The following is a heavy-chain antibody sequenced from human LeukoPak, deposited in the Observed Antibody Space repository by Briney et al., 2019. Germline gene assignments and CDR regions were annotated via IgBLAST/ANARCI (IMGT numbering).Heavy chain of an antibody. CDR3: ARRWLGDPYGMDV. V-gene: IGHV3-23*01. D-gene: IGHD3-10*01. J-gene: IGHJ6*02. Sequence: PGGSLRLSCAAXGFXXXXXXMTWVRQXPXXXXXXXXIIGGVSESFYYADSVKGRFTVSRDNSKDTLYLQINSLRDEDTAVYYCARRWLGDPYGMDVWGQGTTVSVSS. CDR2: IGGVSESF. CDR1: GFXXXXXX.